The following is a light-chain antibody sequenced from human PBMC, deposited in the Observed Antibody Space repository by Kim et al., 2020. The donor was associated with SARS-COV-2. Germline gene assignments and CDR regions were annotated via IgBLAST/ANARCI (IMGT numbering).Light chain of an antibody. Sequence: GQSVTISCSGSSSNIGSNSIYWYQQLPGTAPKLLMYRNNQRRSGVPDRFSGSKSGTSASLAISGLRSEDEADYYCAAWDDSLSGVVFGGGTQLTVL. V-gene: IGLV1-47*01. J-gene: IGLJ3*02. CDR3: AAWDDSLSGVV. CDR1: SSNIGSNS. CDR2: RNN.